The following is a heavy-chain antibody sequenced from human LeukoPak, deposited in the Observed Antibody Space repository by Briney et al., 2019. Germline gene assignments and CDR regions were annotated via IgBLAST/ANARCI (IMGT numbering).Heavy chain of an antibody. Sequence: LSGGSLRLSCAASGFTFTNYAMRWFRQAPGKGLEWVSSISANGAGTYYADSVKGRFTISRDNSKNTVYLQMNSLRVEDTAVYYCAKDSGNSGWYVDNWGREPWSPSPQ. CDR3: AKDSGNSGWYVDN. CDR2: ISANGAGT. D-gene: IGHD6-19*01. V-gene: IGHV3-23*01. CDR1: GFTFTNYA. J-gene: IGHJ4*02.